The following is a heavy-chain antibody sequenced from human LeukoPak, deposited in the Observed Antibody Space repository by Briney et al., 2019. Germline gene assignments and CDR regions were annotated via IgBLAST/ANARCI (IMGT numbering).Heavy chain of an antibody. CDR2: VDGGGGGT. V-gene: IGHV3-23*01. J-gene: IGHJ4*02. D-gene: IGHD4-11*01. CDR1: GFTLSSYA. CDR3: AKSKSPYPMDYIFDF. Sequence: PGGSLRLSCAASGFTLSSYAMTWVRQAPGRGLEWVSSVDGGGGGTYYADSVKGRFTISRDNSKNTLYVQMNSLRTDDAAVYYCAKSKSPYPMDYIFDFWGQGTLVTVSS.